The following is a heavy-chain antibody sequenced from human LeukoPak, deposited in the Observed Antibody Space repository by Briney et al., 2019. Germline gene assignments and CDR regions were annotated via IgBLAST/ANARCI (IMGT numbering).Heavy chain of an antibody. V-gene: IGHV3-9*01. J-gene: IGHJ4*02. CDR3: AKGSLEMATVDFEF. CDR2: INWSSKMV. D-gene: IGHD5-24*01. CDR1: GFVFGNYA. Sequence: GRSLRLSCAASGFVFGNYAMHWVRQAPGKGLQWVSGINWSSKMVAYAASVKGRFTISRDNAKNSLYLQMNSLTSEDTAFYFCAKGSLEMATVDFEFWGQGTLVTVS.